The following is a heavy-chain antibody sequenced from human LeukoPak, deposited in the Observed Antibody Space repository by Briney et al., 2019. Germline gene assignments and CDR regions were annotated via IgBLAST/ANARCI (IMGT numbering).Heavy chain of an antibody. CDR2: INPNSGGT. Sequence: ASVKVSCKASGGTFSSYAISWVRQAPGQGLEWMGWINPNSGGTNYAQKFQGRVTMTRDTSISTAYMELSRLRSDDTAVYYCARVIYSSSWLDYWGQGTLVTVSS. CDR3: ARVIYSSSWLDY. J-gene: IGHJ4*02. V-gene: IGHV1-2*02. D-gene: IGHD6-13*01. CDR1: GGTFSSYA.